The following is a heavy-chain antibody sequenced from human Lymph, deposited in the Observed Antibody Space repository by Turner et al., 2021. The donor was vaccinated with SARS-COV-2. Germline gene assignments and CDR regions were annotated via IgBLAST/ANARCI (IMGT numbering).Heavy chain of an antibody. CDR3: AGGSPRGWYVPVFDY. Sequence: QLQLQEPGPGLAKPSETLSLTCTVFGGSISSSSYYWVWFRQPPGKGLEWIGNIYYSESTYYNTSLKNRVTISVDTSKNQFALKQSSVTAADEAVIYCAGGSPRGWYVPVFDYWGQGTLVTVSS. CDR1: GGSISSSSYY. D-gene: IGHD6-19*01. J-gene: IGHJ4*02. V-gene: IGHV4-39*01. CDR2: IYYSEST.